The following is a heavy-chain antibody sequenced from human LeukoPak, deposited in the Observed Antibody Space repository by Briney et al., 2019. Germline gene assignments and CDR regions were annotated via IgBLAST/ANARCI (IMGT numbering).Heavy chain of an antibody. J-gene: IGHJ4*02. Sequence: SETLSLTCTVSGGSISYYYWSWIRQPPGKGLEWIGYIYHSGSTKYNPSLKSQITISVDTSKNQFSLKLSSVTAADTAMYYCARQGNGDLYYFDYWGQGTLVTVSS. CDR1: GGSISYYY. CDR2: IYHSGST. CDR3: ARQGNGDLYYFDY. V-gene: IGHV4-59*08. D-gene: IGHD4-17*01.